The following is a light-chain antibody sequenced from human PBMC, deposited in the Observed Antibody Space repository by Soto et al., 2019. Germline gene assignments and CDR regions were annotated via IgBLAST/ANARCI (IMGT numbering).Light chain of an antibody. Sequence: QSVLTQPASVSGSPGQSITISCTGTSSDVGAYNYVSWYQQYPGKAPKLIIYDVSTRPSGVSNRFSGSKSGNTASLTISGLQAEDEADYYCCSYTRSPSYVFGPGTKVTVL. V-gene: IGLV2-14*03. J-gene: IGLJ1*01. CDR3: CSYTRSPSYV. CDR1: SSDVGAYNY. CDR2: DVS.